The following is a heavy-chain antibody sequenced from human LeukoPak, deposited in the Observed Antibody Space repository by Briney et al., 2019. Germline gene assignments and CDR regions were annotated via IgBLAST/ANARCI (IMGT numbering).Heavy chain of an antibody. V-gene: IGHV1-69*04. D-gene: IGHD6-13*01. CDR2: IIPIFGIA. J-gene: IGHJ4*02. CDR1: GGTFSSYA. Sequence: SVKVSCKASGGTFSSYAISWVRQAPGQGLEWMGRIIPIFGIANYAQKFQGRVTITADKSTSTAYMELSSLRSEDTVVYYCARDQDSSSSGDYWGQGTLVTVSS. CDR3: ARDQDSSSSGDY.